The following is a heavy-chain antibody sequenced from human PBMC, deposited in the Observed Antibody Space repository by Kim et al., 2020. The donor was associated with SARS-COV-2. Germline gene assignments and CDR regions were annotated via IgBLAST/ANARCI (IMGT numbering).Heavy chain of an antibody. CDR1: GGSIRSYY. Sequence: SETLSLTCIVSGGSIRSYYWSWIRQPAGKGLEWIGRIYSFESTNYNPSLKSRVTMSVDTSKNQFSLKVSSVTAADTAVYYCARSGDYLWGSYPGDAFDIWGQGTMVTVSS. CDR3: ARSGDYLWGSYPGDAFDI. CDR2: IYSFEST. D-gene: IGHD3-16*02. V-gene: IGHV4-4*07. J-gene: IGHJ3*02.